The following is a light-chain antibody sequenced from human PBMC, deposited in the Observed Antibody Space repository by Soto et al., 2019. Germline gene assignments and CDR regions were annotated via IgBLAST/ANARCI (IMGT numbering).Light chain of an antibody. CDR3: QHYNNWPPAWT. Sequence: EIVMAQSEGTLSVSPGERATLSCRSSQSVYSNLAWYQQKPGQAPRLLIFDASTRATGIPARSSGSGSGTEFTLTISSLQSEDFALSYCQHYNNWPPAWTFGQGTKVDIK. CDR1: QSVYSN. V-gene: IGKV3-15*01. CDR2: DAS. J-gene: IGKJ1*01.